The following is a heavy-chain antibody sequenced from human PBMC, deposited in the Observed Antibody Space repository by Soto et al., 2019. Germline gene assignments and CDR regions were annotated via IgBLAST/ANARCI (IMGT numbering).Heavy chain of an antibody. CDR1: GYTFTSYG. CDR3: ARNRPPRGPRSSWFGVGYYYYGMDV. V-gene: IGHV1-18*01. Sequence: GASVKVSWKASGYTFTSYGISWVRQAPGQGLEWMGWISAYNGNTNYAQKLQGRVTMTTDTSTSTAYMELRSLRSDDTAVYYCARNRPPRGPRSSWFGVGYYYYGMDVWGQGTTVTVSS. CDR2: ISAYNGNT. J-gene: IGHJ6*02. D-gene: IGHD6-13*01.